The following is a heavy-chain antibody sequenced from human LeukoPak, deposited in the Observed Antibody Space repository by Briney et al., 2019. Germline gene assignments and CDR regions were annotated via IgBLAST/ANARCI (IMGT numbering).Heavy chain of an antibody. CDR2: ISYDGSNK. CDR1: GFTFSSYA. CDR3: AKLAVAGTIHDY. V-gene: IGHV3-30-3*02. D-gene: IGHD6-19*01. Sequence: GGSLRLSCAASGFTFSSYAVHWVRQAPGKGLEWVAVISYDGSNKYYADSVKGRFTISRDNSKSSLFLQMDSLKTEDTALYYCAKLAVAGTIHDYWGQGTLVTVSS. J-gene: IGHJ4*02.